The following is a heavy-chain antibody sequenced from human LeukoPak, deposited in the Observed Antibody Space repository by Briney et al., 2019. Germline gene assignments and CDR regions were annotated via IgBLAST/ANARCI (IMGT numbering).Heavy chain of an antibody. CDR3: AREEDLWAAAGTIDY. J-gene: IGHJ4*02. Sequence: SVKVSCKASGGTFSSYAISWVRQAPGQGLEWMGRIIPIFAIANYAQKFQGRVTITADKSTSTAYMELSSLRSEDTAVYYCAREEDLWAAAGTIDYWGQGTLVTVSS. CDR2: IIPIFAIA. CDR1: GGTFSSYA. V-gene: IGHV1-69*04. D-gene: IGHD6-13*01.